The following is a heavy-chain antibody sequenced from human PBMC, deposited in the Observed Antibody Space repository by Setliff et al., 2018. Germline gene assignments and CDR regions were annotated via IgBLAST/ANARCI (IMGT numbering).Heavy chain of an antibody. CDR2: IHPSGST. CDR3: ARVDFTMIQGVLGL. V-gene: IGHV4-61*02. J-gene: IGHJ1*01. CDR1: GDSISSGSYH. Sequence: PSETLSLTCTVSGDSISSGSYHWSWIRKPAGKGLEWIGRIHPSGSTNYNPSLKSRVTISVDMSKNQFSMKLTSVTAADTAVYYCARVDFTMIQGVLGLWGQGTLVTVSS. D-gene: IGHD3-10*01.